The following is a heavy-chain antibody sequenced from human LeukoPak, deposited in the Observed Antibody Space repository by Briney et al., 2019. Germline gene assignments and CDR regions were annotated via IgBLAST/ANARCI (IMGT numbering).Heavy chain of an antibody. CDR3: AKSPAGDAAFDI. CDR2: ISGSGGSK. D-gene: IGHD3-16*01. V-gene: IGHV3-23*01. J-gene: IGHJ3*02. CDR1: GFTFSNLA. Sequence: GGSLRRSCAAPGFTFSNLAVSWVRQAPGKGLDWVSAISGSGGSKYYADPVKSRFTISRDNSKNTLYLQMNSLRAEDTAVYYCAKSPAGDAAFDIWGQGTMVTVSS.